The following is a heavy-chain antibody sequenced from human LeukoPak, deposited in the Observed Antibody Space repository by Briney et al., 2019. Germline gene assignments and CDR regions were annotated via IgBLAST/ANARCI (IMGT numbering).Heavy chain of an antibody. CDR3: AKYSGSYHY. V-gene: IGHV4-34*01. J-gene: IGHJ4*02. CDR1: GGSFSGYY. Sequence: SETLSLTCAVYGGSFSGYYWSWIRQLPGKGLEWIGEINQSGTTNYNPSLKSRVTISEDTSKNQFSLKLSSVTAADTAVYYCAKYSGSYHYWGQGTLVTVSS. CDR2: INQSGTT. D-gene: IGHD1-26*01.